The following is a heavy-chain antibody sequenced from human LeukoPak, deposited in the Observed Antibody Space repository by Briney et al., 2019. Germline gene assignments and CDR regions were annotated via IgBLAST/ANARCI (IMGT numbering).Heavy chain of an antibody. V-gene: IGHV4-30-2*01. CDR2: IYHSGST. D-gene: IGHD2-21*01. CDR1: GGSISSGGYS. J-gene: IGHJ3*02. Sequence: SETLSLTCAVSGGSISSGGYSWSWIRQPPGKGLEWIGYIYHSGSTYHNPSLKSRVTISVDRSKNQFSLKLSSVTAADTAVYCARQIGPMAFDIWGQGTMVTVSS. CDR3: ARQIGPMAFDI.